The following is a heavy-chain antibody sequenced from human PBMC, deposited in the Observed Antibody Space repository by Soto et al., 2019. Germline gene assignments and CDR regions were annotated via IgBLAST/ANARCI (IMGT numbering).Heavy chain of an antibody. Sequence: PGGSLRLSCAASGFTFSSYGMHWVRQAPGKGLEWVAVIWHDGSRKYYSDSVKGRFTISRDSSKNTVSLEMTSLRAEDTAVYYCAKGGRQWLVTSDFNYWGQGALVTVSS. CDR2: IWHDGSRK. J-gene: IGHJ4*02. V-gene: IGHV3-30*02. CDR3: AKGGRQWLVTSDFNY. CDR1: GFTFSSYG. D-gene: IGHD6-19*01.